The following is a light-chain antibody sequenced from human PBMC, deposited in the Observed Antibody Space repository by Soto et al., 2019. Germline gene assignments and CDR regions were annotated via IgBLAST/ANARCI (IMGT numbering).Light chain of an antibody. J-gene: IGKJ2*01. CDR2: AAS. CDR1: QVISSY. V-gene: IGKV1-8*01. Sequence: AIRMTQSPSSFSASTGDRVTITCRASQVISSYLAWYQQKPGKAPKVLIHAASTLQSGVPSRFSGSGSGTDFTLTISYLQSEDFATYYCQQYYSYPYTFGQGTKLDVK. CDR3: QQYYSYPYT.